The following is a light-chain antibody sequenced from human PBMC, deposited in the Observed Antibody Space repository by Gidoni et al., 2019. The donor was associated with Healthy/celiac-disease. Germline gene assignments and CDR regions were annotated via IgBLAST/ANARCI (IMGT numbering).Light chain of an antibody. CDR2: QDS. CDR3: QAWDSSFVV. J-gene: IGLJ2*01. V-gene: IGLV3-1*01. Sequence: SYELTQPPSVSVSPGQTASITCSGDKLGDKYACWYQQKPGQSPLLVIYQDSKRPSGIPERFSGSNSGNTATLTISGTQAMDEADYYCQAWDSSFVVFGGGTKLTVL. CDR1: KLGDKY.